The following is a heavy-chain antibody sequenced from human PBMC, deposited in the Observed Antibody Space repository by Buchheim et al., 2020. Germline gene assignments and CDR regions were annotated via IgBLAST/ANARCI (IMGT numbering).Heavy chain of an antibody. D-gene: IGHD3-10*01. CDR1: GFSLDTSGVG. V-gene: IGHV2-5*04. Sequence: QITLKESGPTLVKPPQTLTLTCTFSGFSLDTSGVGVGWIRQPPGKALEWLALIYWDDDKRYSPSLQNRVTIAKHTSKNQLVLSMTNMDPVDTGTYYCVRKDFARSHIIMVRGPDNSVDYWGQGTL. CDR3: VRKDFARSHIIMVRGPDNSVDY. J-gene: IGHJ4*02. CDR2: IYWDDDK.